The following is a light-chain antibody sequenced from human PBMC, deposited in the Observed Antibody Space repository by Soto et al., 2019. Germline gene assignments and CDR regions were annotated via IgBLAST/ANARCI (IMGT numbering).Light chain of an antibody. V-gene: IGKV3-15*01. CDR2: GAS. Sequence: IVMTQYPATLSLSPGERATLSCRASQSVSSNLAWYQQKPGQAPRLLIYGASSRATGIPVRFSGSGSGTEGTLTISSLKPEDVSVYHCQQSNNWPLTFGQGTRLEIK. CDR3: QQSNNWPLT. CDR1: QSVSSN. J-gene: IGKJ5*01.